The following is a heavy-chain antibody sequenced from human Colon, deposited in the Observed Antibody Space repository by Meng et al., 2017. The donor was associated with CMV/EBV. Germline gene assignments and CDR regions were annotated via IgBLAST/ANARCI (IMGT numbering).Heavy chain of an antibody. CDR3: ARSPLPAALNWFDP. CDR2: IIPIFGTP. J-gene: IGHJ5*02. Sequence: SVKVSCKTSGGPFNSNAISWVRQAPGQGLEWMGGIIPIFGTPKYAQKFQDRVTITADESTSTSYMELSGLTSDDTAVYFCARSPLPAALNWFDPWGQGTLVPSPQ. CDR1: GGPFNSNA. V-gene: IGHV1-69*13. D-gene: IGHD2-2*01.